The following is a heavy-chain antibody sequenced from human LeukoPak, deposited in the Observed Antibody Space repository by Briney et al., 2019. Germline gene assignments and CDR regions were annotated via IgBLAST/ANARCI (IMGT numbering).Heavy chain of an antibody. CDR3: ATDASSGWYLDC. Sequence: GGSLRLSCAASGFTLSTYAMNWVRQAPGKGLEWVSTITGSGIITYYADSVMGRFTISRDNSKNTLYLQMNSLTADDTAIYYCATDASSGWYLDCWGQGTLVTVSS. CDR1: GFTLSTYA. D-gene: IGHD6-19*01. CDR2: ITGSGIIT. V-gene: IGHV3-23*01. J-gene: IGHJ4*02.